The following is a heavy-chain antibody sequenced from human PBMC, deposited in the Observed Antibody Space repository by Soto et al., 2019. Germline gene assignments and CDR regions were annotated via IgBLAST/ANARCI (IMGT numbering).Heavy chain of an antibody. CDR3: ARGQSGYGDYLLDY. CDR2: INPNSGGT. V-gene: IGHV1-2*04. CDR1: GYTFTGYY. D-gene: IGHD4-17*01. Sequence: GASVKVSCKASGYTFTGYYMHWVRQAPGQGLERMGWINPNSGGTNYAQKFQGWVTMTRDTSISTAYMELSRLRSDDTAVYYCARGQSGYGDYLLDYWGQGTLVTVSS. J-gene: IGHJ4*02.